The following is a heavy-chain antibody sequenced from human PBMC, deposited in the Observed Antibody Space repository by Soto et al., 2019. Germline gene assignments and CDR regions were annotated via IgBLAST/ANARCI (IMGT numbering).Heavy chain of an antibody. Sequence: QVQLAESGGGVVQPGRSLRLSCAASGFTFSSYGMHWVRQAPGKWLEWVAVIWYDGSNKYYADSVKGRFTIYRDNSTNTLYMQMNSLRAEDTALYYYARDGPSLRGYFDYWGQGTLVTGSS. CDR2: IWYDGSNK. J-gene: IGHJ4*02. V-gene: IGHV3-33*01. D-gene: IGHD3-10*01. CDR3: ARDGPSLRGYFDY. CDR1: GFTFSSYG.